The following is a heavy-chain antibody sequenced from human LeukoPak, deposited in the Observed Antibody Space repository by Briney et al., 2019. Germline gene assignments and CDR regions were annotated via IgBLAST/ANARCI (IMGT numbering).Heavy chain of an antibody. CDR3: AKGKVTAFLDWFGP. CDR1: GFTVSTYA. J-gene: IGHJ5*02. V-gene: IGHV3-23*01. CDR2: ISATGGTT. Sequence: GGSLRLSCAASGFTVSTYAMSWVRQAPGKGLEWVSAISATGGTTYYADSVKGRFTISRDNSKNTLYLQLNSLRAEDTAIYYCAKGKVTAFLDWFGPWGQGTLVTVSS. D-gene: IGHD2-21*02.